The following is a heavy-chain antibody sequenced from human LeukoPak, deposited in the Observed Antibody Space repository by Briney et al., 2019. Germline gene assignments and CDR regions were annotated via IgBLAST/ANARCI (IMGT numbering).Heavy chain of an antibody. Sequence: GGSLRLSCTASGFTFGDYAMSWVRQAPGKGLEWVGFIRSKAYGGTTEYAASVKGRFTISRDDSKSIAYLQMNSLKTEDTAVYYCIGSFGELTFFDYWGQGTLVTISS. CDR3: IGSFGELTFFDY. V-gene: IGHV3-49*04. J-gene: IGHJ4*02. D-gene: IGHD3-10*01. CDR1: GFTFGDYA. CDR2: IRSKAYGGTT.